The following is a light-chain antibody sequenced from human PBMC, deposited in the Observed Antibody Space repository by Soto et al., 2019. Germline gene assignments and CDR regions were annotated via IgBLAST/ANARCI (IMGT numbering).Light chain of an antibody. CDR2: EGS. Sequence: QSALTQPASVSASPGQSHTISCTGTSSDIGNYNLVSWYQQHPGKAPKLMIYEGSKRPSGVSIRFSGSKSGNTASLTISGLQAEDEADYYCCSYAGSSTVIFGGGTKLTVL. J-gene: IGLJ2*01. V-gene: IGLV2-23*01. CDR1: SSDIGNYNL. CDR3: CSYAGSSTVI.